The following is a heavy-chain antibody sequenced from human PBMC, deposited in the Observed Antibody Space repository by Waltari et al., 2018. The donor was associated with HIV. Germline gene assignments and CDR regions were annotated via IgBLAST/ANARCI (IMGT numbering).Heavy chain of an antibody. CDR3: ARTIVVVVAATGENWFDP. D-gene: IGHD2-15*01. Sequence: QVQLQASGPGLVKPSEPLSLPCTVSGGSISSYSWRWIRQPAGKGLEWIGRIYTSGSTNDNPSLKSRVTMSVDTSKNQFSLKLSSVTAADTAVYYCARTIVVVVAATGENWFDPWGQGTLVTVSS. V-gene: IGHV4-4*07. CDR2: IYTSGST. CDR1: GGSISSYS. J-gene: IGHJ5*02.